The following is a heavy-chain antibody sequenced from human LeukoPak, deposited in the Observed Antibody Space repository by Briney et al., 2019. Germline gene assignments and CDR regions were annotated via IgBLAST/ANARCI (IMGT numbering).Heavy chain of an antibody. CDR2: INPNSGGT. CDR1: GYTFTSYD. Sequence: GASVKVSCKASGYTFTSYDINWVRHAPGQGLEWMGWINPNSGGTNYAQKFQGRVTMTRDTSISTAYMELSKLRSDDTAVYYCARYHEYCSSWSLPGASDSWGQGTLVTVSS. V-gene: IGHV1-2*02. J-gene: IGHJ4*02. CDR3: ARYHEYCSSWSLPGASDS. D-gene: IGHD6-13*01.